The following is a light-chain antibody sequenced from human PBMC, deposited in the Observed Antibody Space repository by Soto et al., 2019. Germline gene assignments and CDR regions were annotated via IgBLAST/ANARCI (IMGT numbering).Light chain of an antibody. J-gene: IGKJ3*01. Sequence: ESVLTQSPGTLSFAPGGGSTLSWCARQSISSNYLAWYQQKPGQPPRLLISGSSIRATGIPKRFSGSASGTNFTLTISSLEPEDFAVFYCQQYGSSPFTFGPGTKVDIK. V-gene: IGKV3-20*01. CDR3: QQYGSSPFT. CDR1: QSISSNY. CDR2: GSS.